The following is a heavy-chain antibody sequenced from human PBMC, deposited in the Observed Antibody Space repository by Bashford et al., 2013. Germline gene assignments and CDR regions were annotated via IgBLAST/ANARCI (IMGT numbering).Heavy chain of an antibody. J-gene: IGHJ3*02. Sequence: WVRQAPGQGLEWMGWINPKNGDTNYAQKFPGRVTMTWDTSISTAYMELSRLRSDDTALYYCARDGISSSGWALDAFDIWGQGTMITVSS. V-gene: IGHV1-2*02. CDR2: INPKNGDT. CDR3: ARDGISSSGWALDAFDI. D-gene: IGHD6-19*01.